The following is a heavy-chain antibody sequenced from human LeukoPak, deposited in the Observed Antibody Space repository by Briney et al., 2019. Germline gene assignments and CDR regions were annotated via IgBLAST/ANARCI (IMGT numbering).Heavy chain of an antibody. CDR2: ISGSGGST. Sequence: GGSLRLSCAASGFTFSSYAMSWVRQAPGKGLEWVSAISGSGGSTYYADSVKGRFTISRDNSKNTLYLQMNSLRAEDTAVYYCARYCGGDCYSGTWFDPWGQGTLVTVSS. D-gene: IGHD2-21*02. CDR3: ARYCGGDCYSGTWFDP. V-gene: IGHV3-23*01. J-gene: IGHJ5*02. CDR1: GFTFSSYA.